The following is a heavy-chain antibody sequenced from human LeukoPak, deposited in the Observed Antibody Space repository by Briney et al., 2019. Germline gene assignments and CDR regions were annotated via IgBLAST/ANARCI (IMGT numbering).Heavy chain of an antibody. V-gene: IGHV3-30*02. CDR2: IRYDGTNK. D-gene: IGHD3-22*01. CDR3: AREGYYDSSGHGDAFDI. CDR1: GFTFSSFG. J-gene: IGHJ3*02. Sequence: GGSLRLSCAASGFTFSSFGIHWVRQAPGKGLEWVAFIRYDGTNKYYADSVKGRFTVSRDNSKNTLYLQMNSLRAEDTAVYYCAREGYYDSSGHGDAFDIWGQGTMVTVSS.